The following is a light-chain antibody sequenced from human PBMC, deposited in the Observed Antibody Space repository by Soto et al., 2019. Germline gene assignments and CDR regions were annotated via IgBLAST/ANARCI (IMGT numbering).Light chain of an antibody. Sequence: EIVMTQSPATLSVSPGERATLSCRATQRIGGNLAWYQQKPGQAPRLLIFGASTRATGVPARFSGGGSGTDFILTISRLEPEDFAVYYCQHYGSSWTFGQGTKV. J-gene: IGKJ1*01. CDR3: QHYGSSWT. CDR2: GAS. CDR1: QRIGGN. V-gene: IGKV3-15*01.